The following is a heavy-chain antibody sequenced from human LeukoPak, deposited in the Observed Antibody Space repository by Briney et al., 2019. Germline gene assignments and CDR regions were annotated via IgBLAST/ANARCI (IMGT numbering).Heavy chain of an antibody. CDR3: ARLRSSIAARRGYYYYMDV. CDR2: IYTSGST. V-gene: IGHV4-4*07. CDR1: GGSISSYY. Sequence: PSETLSLTCTVSGGSISSYYWSWIRQPAGKGLEWIGRIYTSGSTNYNPSLKSRVTMSVDTSKNQFSLKLSSVTAADTAVYYCARLRSSIAARRGYYYYMDVWGKGTTVTVSS. D-gene: IGHD6-6*01. J-gene: IGHJ6*03.